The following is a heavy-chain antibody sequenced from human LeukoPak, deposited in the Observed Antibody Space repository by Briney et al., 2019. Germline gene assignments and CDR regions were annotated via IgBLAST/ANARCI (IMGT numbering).Heavy chain of an antibody. CDR3: ARGTSRYQLAYNWFDP. CDR2: IYYSGST. Sequence: PSETLSLTCTVSGGSISRSSYYWGWIRQPPGKGLEWIGRIYYSGSTYYNPSLKSRVTISVDTSKNQFSLKLSSVTAADTAVYYCARGTSRYQLAYNWFDPWGQGTLVTVSS. CDR1: GGSISRSSYY. V-gene: IGHV4-39*07. D-gene: IGHD2-2*01. J-gene: IGHJ5*02.